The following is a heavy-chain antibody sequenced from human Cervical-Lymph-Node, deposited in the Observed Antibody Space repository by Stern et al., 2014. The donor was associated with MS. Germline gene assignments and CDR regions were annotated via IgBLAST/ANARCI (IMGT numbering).Heavy chain of an antibody. Sequence: VQLVESGGGVVQPGGSLRLSCSASGFTFKSYTMHWVRQPPGKGLEWVAVVTYNGTNKYYADSVKGRFTISRDNSKNILFLQMNSLRPEDSAVYYCAKYAETFDSWGQGTLVIVSS. CDR1: GFTFKSYT. CDR3: AKYAETFDS. D-gene: IGHD5-24*01. V-gene: IGHV3-30-3*02. CDR2: VTYNGTNK. J-gene: IGHJ4*02.